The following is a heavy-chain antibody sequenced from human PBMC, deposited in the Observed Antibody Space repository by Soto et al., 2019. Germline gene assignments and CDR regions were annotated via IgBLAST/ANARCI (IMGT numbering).Heavy chain of an antibody. CDR3: STHRSGRFLEWLPVGSLGY. J-gene: IGHJ4*02. D-gene: IGHD3-3*01. CDR2: FDPEDGET. Sequence: GASVKVSCKASGYTFTSYGISWVRQAPGKGLEWMGGFDPEDGETIYAQKFQGRVTMTEDTATDTAYMELSSLRSEDTAVYYCSTHRSGRFLEWLPVGSLGYWGQGTLVTVSS. V-gene: IGHV1-24*01. CDR1: GYTFTSYG.